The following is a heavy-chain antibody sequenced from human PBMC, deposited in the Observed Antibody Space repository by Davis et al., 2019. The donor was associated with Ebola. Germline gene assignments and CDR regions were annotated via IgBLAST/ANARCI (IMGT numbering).Heavy chain of an antibody. J-gene: IGHJ5*02. V-gene: IGHV1-69*06. CDR1: GGTFSSYA. Sequence: AASVKVSCKASGGTFSSYAISWVRQAPGQGLEWMGGIIPIFGTANYAQKFQGRVTITADKSTSTAYMELSSLRSEDTAVYYCARVYYDFWSGYYTGTWFDPWGQGTLVTVSS. CDR3: ARVYYDFWSGYYTGTWFDP. CDR2: IIPIFGTA. D-gene: IGHD3-3*01.